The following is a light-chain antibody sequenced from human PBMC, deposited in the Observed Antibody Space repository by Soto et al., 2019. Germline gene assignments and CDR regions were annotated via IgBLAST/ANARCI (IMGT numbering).Light chain of an antibody. CDR3: QQYGNSTIT. CDR1: QSVSSGY. J-gene: IGKJ5*01. V-gene: IGKV3-20*01. Sequence: EIVLTQSPGTLSLSPGERATLSCRASQSVSSGYVAWYQQKHGQSPRIXIYDASNRATGIPDRFSGSGSGTEFTLIINRLEPEDFAVFYCQQYGNSTITFGQGTRLEIK. CDR2: DAS.